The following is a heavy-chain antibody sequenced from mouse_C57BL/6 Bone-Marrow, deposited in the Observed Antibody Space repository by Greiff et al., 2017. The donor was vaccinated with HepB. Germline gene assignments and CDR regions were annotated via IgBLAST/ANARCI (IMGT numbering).Heavy chain of an antibody. CDR3: ARANDYFYAMDY. J-gene: IGHJ4*01. V-gene: IGHV3-1*01. CDR2: ISYSGST. CDR1: GYSITSGYD. Sequence: DVKLQESGPGMVKPSQSLSLTCTVTGYSITSGYDWHWIRHFPGNKLEWMGYISYSGSTNYNPSLKSRISITHDTSKNHFFLKLNSVTTEDTATYYCARANDYFYAMDYWGQGTSVTVSS. D-gene: IGHD2-4*01.